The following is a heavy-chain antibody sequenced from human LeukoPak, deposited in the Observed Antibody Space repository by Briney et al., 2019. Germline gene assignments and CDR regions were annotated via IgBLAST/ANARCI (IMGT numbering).Heavy chain of an antibody. CDR1: GYTFTSYY. Sequence: ASVKVSCKASGYTFTSYYMHWVRQAPGQGLEWMGWISAYNGNTNYAQKLQGRVTMTTDTSTSTAYMELRSLRSDDTAVYYCARGWLVDGGGYLDYWGQGTLVTVSS. J-gene: IGHJ4*02. D-gene: IGHD2-15*01. CDR2: ISAYNGNT. V-gene: IGHV1-18*04. CDR3: ARGWLVDGGGYLDY.